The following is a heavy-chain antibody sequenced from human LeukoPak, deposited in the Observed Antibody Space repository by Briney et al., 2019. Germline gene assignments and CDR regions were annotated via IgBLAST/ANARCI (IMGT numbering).Heavy chain of an antibody. CDR1: GFTFSSYS. CDR3: ARRPLPPTTVTTSYYYMDV. V-gene: IGHV3-21*01. CDR2: ISSTSSYI. J-gene: IGHJ6*03. D-gene: IGHD4-11*01. Sequence: NPGGSLRLSCAASGFTFSSYSMNWVRQAPGKGLEWVSSISSTSSYIYYADSVKGRFTISRDNAKNSLYLQMNSLRAEDTAVYYCARRPLPPTTVTTSYYYMDVWGKGTTVTVSS.